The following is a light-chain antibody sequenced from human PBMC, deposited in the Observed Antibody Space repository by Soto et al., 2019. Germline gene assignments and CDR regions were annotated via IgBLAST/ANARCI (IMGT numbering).Light chain of an antibody. CDR2: WAS. V-gene: IGKV4-1*01. CDR3: QQYYSTPLT. Sequence: DIVMTQSPDSLAVSLGERATINCKSSQRILYKSNNKAKLAWYQQKPGQPPKLLVYWASTRESGVPDRFSGSGSGTDFTLTISSLQAEDVAVYYCQQYYSTPLTFGQGTRLEIK. CDR1: QRILYKSNNKAK. J-gene: IGKJ5*01.